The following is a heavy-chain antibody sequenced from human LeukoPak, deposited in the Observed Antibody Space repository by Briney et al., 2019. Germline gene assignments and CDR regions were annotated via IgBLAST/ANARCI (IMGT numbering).Heavy chain of an antibody. CDR3: AKVIGLVDPFDY. CDR2: ISDSGGST. J-gene: IGHJ4*01. V-gene: IGHV3-23*01. Sequence: PGGSLRLSCVVSGFTFKNCAMSWVRQAPGKGLEWVSTISDSGGSTYYADPVKGRFTISRDNSKNTLYLQVNSLRADDTAVYYCAKVIGLVDPFDYWGQEPWSPSPQ. D-gene: IGHD3-22*01. CDR1: GFTFKNCA.